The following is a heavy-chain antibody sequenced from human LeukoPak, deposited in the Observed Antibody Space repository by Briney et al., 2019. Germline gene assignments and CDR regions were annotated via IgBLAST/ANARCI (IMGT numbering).Heavy chain of an antibody. CDR3: ARVEGSPSIFGKVDYYYMDV. V-gene: IGHV3-11*04. CDR2: ISSSGSTI. J-gene: IGHJ6*03. CDR1: GFTFSDYY. D-gene: IGHD3-3*01. Sequence: TGGSLRLSCAASGFTFSDYYMSWIRQAPGKGLEWVSYISSSGSTIYYADSVKGRFTISRDNAKNSLYLQMNSLRAEDTAVYYCARVEGSPSIFGKVDYYYMDVWGKGTTVTVSS.